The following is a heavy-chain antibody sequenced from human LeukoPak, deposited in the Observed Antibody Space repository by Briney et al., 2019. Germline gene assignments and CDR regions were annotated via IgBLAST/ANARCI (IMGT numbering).Heavy chain of an antibody. D-gene: IGHD2-2*01. CDR2: VYSSGST. J-gene: IGHJ4*02. CDR3: ARTYAISSLGYLDS. CDR1: GGSFSGYY. Sequence: SETLSLTCAVYGGSFSGYYWSWIRQPPGKGLEWIGYVYSSGSTNYNPSLKSRVTISVDTSKNQFSLKLSSVTAADTAVYYCARTYAISSLGYLDSWGQGTLVTVSA. V-gene: IGHV4-59*01.